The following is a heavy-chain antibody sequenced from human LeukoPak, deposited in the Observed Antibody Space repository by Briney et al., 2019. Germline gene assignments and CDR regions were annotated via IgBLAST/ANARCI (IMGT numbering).Heavy chain of an antibody. CDR1: GGSISSSSYY. CDR2: IHYSGST. V-gene: IGHV4-39*07. CDR3: ARDRYYYDSSTYYSAFHT. D-gene: IGHD3-22*01. Sequence: PSETLSLTCTVSGGSISSSSYYWGWIRQPPGKGLEWIGSIHYSGSTNYNPSLKSRVTMSVDRSKNQFSLKLSSVTAADTAVYYCARDRYYYDSSTYYSAFHTWGQGTMITVSS. J-gene: IGHJ3*02.